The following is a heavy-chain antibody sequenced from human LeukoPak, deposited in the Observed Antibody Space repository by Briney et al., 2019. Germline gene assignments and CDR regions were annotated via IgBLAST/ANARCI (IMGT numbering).Heavy chain of an antibody. J-gene: IGHJ4*02. D-gene: IGHD6-19*01. Sequence: GGSLRLSCAASGFTFRNYGMSWVRQAPGKGLKWVSAISGSGGSAYYADSVKGRFTISRDNSKNTLYLQMSSLRAEDTAVYYCAKGDSSGWYDPGDYWGQGTLVTVSS. CDR2: ISGSGGSA. CDR3: AKGDSSGWYDPGDY. V-gene: IGHV3-23*01. CDR1: GFTFRNYG.